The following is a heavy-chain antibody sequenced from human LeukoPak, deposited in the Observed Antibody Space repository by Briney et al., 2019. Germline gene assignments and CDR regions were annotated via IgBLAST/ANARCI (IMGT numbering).Heavy chain of an antibody. V-gene: IGHV3-23*01. D-gene: IGHD6-19*01. Sequence: GGSLRLSCAAAGFNFNKYDMTWARQAPGKGLEWVSTITGRSDKTYYTDSVKGRFVTSRDNSKDTLYLQMNSLRAEDTALYYCAKGGWLDDLGQGALVTVSS. CDR1: GFNFNKYD. CDR3: AKGGWLDD. CDR2: ITGRSDKT. J-gene: IGHJ4*02.